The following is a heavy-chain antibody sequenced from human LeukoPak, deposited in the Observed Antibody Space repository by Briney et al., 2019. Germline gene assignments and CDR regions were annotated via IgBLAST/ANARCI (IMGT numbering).Heavy chain of an antibody. D-gene: IGHD1-26*01. V-gene: IGHV3-30*03. J-gene: IGHJ5*02. CDR2: ISYDGSNK. Sequence: PGGSLRLSCAASGLTFSSYGMHWVRQAPGKGLEWVAVISYDGSNKYYADSVRGRFTISRDNSKNTLYLQMNSLRAEDTAVYYCHFGLREWELHQGAENFDPWGQGTLVTVSS. CDR1: GLTFSSYG. CDR3: HFGLREWELHQGAENFDP.